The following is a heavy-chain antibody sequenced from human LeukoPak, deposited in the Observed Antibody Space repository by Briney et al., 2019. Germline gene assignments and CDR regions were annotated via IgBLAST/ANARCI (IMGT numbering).Heavy chain of an antibody. V-gene: IGHV1-18*01. J-gene: IGHJ3*02. D-gene: IGHD2/OR15-2a*01. CDR2: ISLYNGNT. CDR3: TRDRFQSFDI. CDR1: GDTFTNYG. Sequence: ASVKVSCKASGDTFTNYGFSWVRQAPGRGLEWMGWISLYNGNTKYAQKFQGRVTMTTDTSTSTAYMELRSLRSDDTAVYYCTRDRFQSFDIWGQGTMVTVSS.